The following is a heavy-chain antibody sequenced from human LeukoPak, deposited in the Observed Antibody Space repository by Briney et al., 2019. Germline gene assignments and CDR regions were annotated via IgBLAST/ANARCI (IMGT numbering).Heavy chain of an antibody. CDR3: AKGAYYHGSGRYFDY. V-gene: IGHV3-23*01. CDR1: GFTFSSYA. D-gene: IGHD3-10*01. J-gene: IGHJ4*02. CDR2: ISGSGGAT. Sequence: GGSLRLSCAASGFTFSSYAMNWVRQAPGKGLEWVSAISGSGGATYYADSVKGRFSMSRDNSKNTLYLQMNSLGAEDTAVYYCAKGAYYHGSGRYFDYWGQGTLVTVSS.